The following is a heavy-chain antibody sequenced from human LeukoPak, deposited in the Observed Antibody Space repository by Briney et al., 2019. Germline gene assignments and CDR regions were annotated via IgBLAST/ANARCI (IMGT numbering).Heavy chain of an antibody. CDR1: GFTFSSYS. V-gene: IGHV4-38-2*01. D-gene: IGHD6-13*01. Sequence: GSLRLSCAASGFTFSSYSMNWVRQPPGKGLEWIGTIYNSGSTYYNASLESRVTISVDTSKNQFSLKLSSVTAADTAVYYCARAYSSSWYFNWFDPWGQGTLVTVSS. J-gene: IGHJ5*02. CDR3: ARAYSSSWYFNWFDP. CDR2: IYNSGST.